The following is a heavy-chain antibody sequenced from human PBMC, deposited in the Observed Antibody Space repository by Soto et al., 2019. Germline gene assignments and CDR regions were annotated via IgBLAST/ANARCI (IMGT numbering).Heavy chain of an antibody. J-gene: IGHJ6*02. V-gene: IGHV3-11*04. Sequence: PGKGLEWVSYISDSGRTIYYADSVKGRFTVSRDDAQNSVYLQMDSLRAEDTAVYYCARDLLHYDFWSGYSAYFYYGMDVWGPGTTVTVSS. CDR3: ARDLLHYDFWSGYSAYFYYGMDV. CDR2: ISDSGRTI. D-gene: IGHD3-3*01.